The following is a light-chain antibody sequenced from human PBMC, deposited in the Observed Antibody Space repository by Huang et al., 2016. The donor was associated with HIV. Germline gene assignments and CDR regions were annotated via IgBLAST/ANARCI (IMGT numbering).Light chain of an antibody. CDR1: QNIFYSTTRKNY. Sequence: IVLTQSPDSLTVSVGGRATFECRSSQNIFYSTTRKNYLAWYQQKPGQSPQLHIYCATAREAGIPDRFSGSGSETDFTLTINNVQAEDVAIYYCQQYYSTPCTFGQGTRLEI. CDR2: CAT. V-gene: IGKV4-1*01. CDR3: QQYYSTPCT. J-gene: IGKJ2*02.